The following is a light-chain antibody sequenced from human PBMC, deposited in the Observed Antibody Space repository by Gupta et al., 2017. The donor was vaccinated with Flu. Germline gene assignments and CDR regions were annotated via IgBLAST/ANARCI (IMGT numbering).Light chain of an antibody. CDR3: QSAGRTGTSWV. V-gene: IGLV3-25*02. CDR1: ALPKQY. CDR2: KDT. J-gene: IGLJ3*02. Sequence: SYELTPPLSLSVSPGQTATITCSGDALPKQYAYWYQQTPGQAPVLVIYKDTERPSGNPERFSSSATGTTVTLNISGVQADDDADDYWQSAGRTGTSWVFGGGTKLTVL.